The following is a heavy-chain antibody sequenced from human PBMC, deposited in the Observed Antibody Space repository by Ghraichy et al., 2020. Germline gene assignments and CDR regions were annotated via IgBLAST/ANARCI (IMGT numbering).Heavy chain of an antibody. CDR1: GFTFSSYA. Sequence: GESLNISCAASGFTFSSYAMSWVRQAPGKGLEWVSAISGSGGSTYYADSVKGRFTISRDNSKNTLYLQMNSLRAEDTAVYYCAIHSSGKTFDYWGQGTLVTVSS. CDR3: AIHSSGKTFDY. J-gene: IGHJ4*02. D-gene: IGHD6-19*01. V-gene: IGHV3-23*01. CDR2: ISGSGGST.